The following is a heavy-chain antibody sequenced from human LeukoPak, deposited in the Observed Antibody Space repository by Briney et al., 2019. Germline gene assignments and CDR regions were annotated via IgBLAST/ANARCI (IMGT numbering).Heavy chain of an antibody. CDR2: ISSSSSYI. J-gene: IGHJ6*04. CDR1: GFTFSSYS. V-gene: IGHV3-21*01. D-gene: IGHD3-10*02. CDR3: AELGITMIGGV. Sequence: GGSLRLSCAASGFTFSSYSMNWVRRAPGKGLEWVSSISSSSSYIYYADSVKGRFTISRDNAKNSLYLQMNSLRAEDTAVYYCAELGITMIGGVWGKGTTVTISS.